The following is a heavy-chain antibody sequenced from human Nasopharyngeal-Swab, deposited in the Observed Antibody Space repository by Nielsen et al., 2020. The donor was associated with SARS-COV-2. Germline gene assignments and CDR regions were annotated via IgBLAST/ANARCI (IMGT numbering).Heavy chain of an antibody. Sequence: LSLTCAASGFTFSDYYMSWIRQAPGKGLEWVSYISSSGSTIYYADSVKGRFTISRDNAKNSLYLQMNSLRAEDTAVYYCASTLQYSSGWYEGYYFDYWGQGTLVTVSS. CDR2: ISSSGSTI. D-gene: IGHD6-19*01. V-gene: IGHV3-11*04. CDR1: GFTFSDYY. J-gene: IGHJ4*02. CDR3: ASTLQYSSGWYEGYYFDY.